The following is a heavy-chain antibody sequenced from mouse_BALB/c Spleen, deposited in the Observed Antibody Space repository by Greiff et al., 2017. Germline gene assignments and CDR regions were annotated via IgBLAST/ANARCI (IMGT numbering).Heavy chain of an antibody. J-gene: IGHJ3*01. CDR1: GYSITSDYA. V-gene: IGHV3-2*02. CDR2: ISYSGST. D-gene: IGHD2-10*01. CDR3: ANAYYGNLFAY. Sequence: EVKLQESGPGLVKPSQSLSLTCTVTGYSITSDYAWNWIRQFPGNKLEWMGYISYSGSTSYNPSLKSRSSITRDTSKNQFFLQLNSVTTEDTATYYCANAYYGNLFAYWGQGTLVTVSA.